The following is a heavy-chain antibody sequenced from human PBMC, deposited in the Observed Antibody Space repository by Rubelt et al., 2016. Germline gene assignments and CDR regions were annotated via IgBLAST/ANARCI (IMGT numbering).Heavy chain of an antibody. Sequence: KSRVTISVDTSKNQFSLKLSSVTAADTAVYYCARVGGEGIYSGQDKRLVWFDPWGQGTLVTVSS. J-gene: IGHJ5*02. CDR3: ARVGGEGIYSGQDKRLVWFDP. V-gene: IGHV4-31*02. D-gene: IGHD5-12*01.